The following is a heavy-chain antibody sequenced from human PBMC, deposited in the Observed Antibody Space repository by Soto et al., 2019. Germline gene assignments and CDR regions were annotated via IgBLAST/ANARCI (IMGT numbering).Heavy chain of an antibody. V-gene: IGHV4-59*08. CDR2: IYYSGST. J-gene: IGHJ6*03. D-gene: IGHD2-21*01. CDR3: ARSMSNYYYYMDV. Sequence: PSETLSLTCAVSSGSISSRYWCSSVQQPAGKGLEWIGYIYYSGSTNYNPSLKSRVTISVDTSKNQFSLKLSSVTAADTAVYYCARSMSNYYYYMDVWGKGTTVTVSS. CDR1: SGSISSRY.